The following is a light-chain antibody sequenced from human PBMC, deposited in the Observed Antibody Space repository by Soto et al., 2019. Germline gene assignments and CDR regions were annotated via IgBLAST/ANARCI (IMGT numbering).Light chain of an antibody. CDR2: DAS. V-gene: IGKV1-5*01. CDR1: QSIGRW. CDR3: QQYNSYWT. Sequence: DIQMTQSPSTLSGSVGDRVTITCRASQSIGRWLAWYQQKPGKAPKLLIYDASSLESGVPSRFSGSGSGTEFTLTISSLQPDDFATYYCQQYNSYWTFGQGTKVDIK. J-gene: IGKJ1*01.